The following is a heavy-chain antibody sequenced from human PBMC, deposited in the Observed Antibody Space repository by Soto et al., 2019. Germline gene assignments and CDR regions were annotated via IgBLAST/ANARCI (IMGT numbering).Heavy chain of an antibody. Sequence: EVQLLESGGGLVQPGGSLRLSCAASGFTFSSYAMNWVRQAPGKGLEWVSGITGNSGSAYFADSVKGRFTISRDNSKNRLYLQMNSLRAEDTAVYYCAKVWGSSWYLDYWGQGSLVTVSS. D-gene: IGHD6-13*01. J-gene: IGHJ4*02. CDR1: GFTFSSYA. V-gene: IGHV3-23*01. CDR3: AKVWGSSWYLDY. CDR2: ITGNSGSA.